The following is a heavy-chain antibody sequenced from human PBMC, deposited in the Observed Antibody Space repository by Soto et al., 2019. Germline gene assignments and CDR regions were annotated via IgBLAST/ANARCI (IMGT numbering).Heavy chain of an antibody. CDR2: IWYDGSKQ. Sequence: QVQLVESGGGVVQPGRSLRLSCVATGFTFSSYGMNWVRQAPGKGLEWVAVIWYDGSKQYYADSVKGRFSISRDNSKDTLYLQMSSLRAEDTAVYYCARDVVGYCRSSTCENSDYWGQGNLVTVSS. CDR1: GFTFSSYG. CDR3: ARDVVGYCRSSTCENSDY. D-gene: IGHD2-2*01. J-gene: IGHJ4*02. V-gene: IGHV3-33*01.